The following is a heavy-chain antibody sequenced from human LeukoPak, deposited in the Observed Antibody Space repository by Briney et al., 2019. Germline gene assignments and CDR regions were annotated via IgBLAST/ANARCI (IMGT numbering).Heavy chain of an antibody. CDR3: ARTYYDFWSGYYGLDY. CDR1: GYTFTGYY. D-gene: IGHD3-3*01. V-gene: IGHV1-2*02. J-gene: IGHJ4*02. CDR2: INPNSGGT. Sequence: GASVKVSCKATGYTFTGYYMHWVRQAPGQGLEWGGWINPNSGGTNYAQKFQGGVTMTRATAISTAYMELSRLRSDDTAVYYCARTYYDFWSGYYGLDYWGQGTLVTVSS.